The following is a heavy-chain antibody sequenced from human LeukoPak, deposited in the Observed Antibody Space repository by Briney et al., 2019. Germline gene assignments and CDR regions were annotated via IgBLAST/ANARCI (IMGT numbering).Heavy chain of an antibody. CDR2: IYYSGST. CDR3: ARDGQDSTRYYGMDV. J-gene: IGHJ6*02. V-gene: IGHV4-4*02. CDR1: GGSISSNNW. D-gene: IGHD2/OR15-2a*01. Sequence: SETLSLTCAVSGGSISSNNWWIWVRQSPEKGLEWIGSIYYSGSTYYNPSLKSRVTISVDTSKNQFSLKLSSVTAADTAVYYCARDGQDSTRYYGMDVWGQGTTVTVSS.